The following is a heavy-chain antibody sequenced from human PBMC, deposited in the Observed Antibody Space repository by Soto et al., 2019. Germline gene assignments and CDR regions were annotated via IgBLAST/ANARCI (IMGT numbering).Heavy chain of an antibody. Sequence: QVQLVESGGGVVQPGRSLRLSCVGSGFPFWHYGMHWVRQAPGKGLEWVAVIWSDGNKESYVDSVKGRFAISRDNSKAPLYLEMNRLRVEDTAVYYCAIRTSVFGVVAMGGLDVWGQGTTVTVSS. CDR2: IWSDGNKE. V-gene: IGHV3-33*03. CDR1: GFPFWHYG. J-gene: IGHJ6*01. CDR3: AIRTSVFGVVAMGGLDV. D-gene: IGHD3-3*01.